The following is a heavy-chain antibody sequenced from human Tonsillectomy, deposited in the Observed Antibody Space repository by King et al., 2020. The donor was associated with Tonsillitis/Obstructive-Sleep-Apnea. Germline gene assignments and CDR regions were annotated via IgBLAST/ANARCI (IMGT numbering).Heavy chain of an antibody. CDR1: GFSLSNAAMG. CDR2: IFSNVDK. D-gene: IGHD5-24*01. J-gene: IGHJ4*02. Sequence: TLKESGPVLVKPTETLTLTCTVSGFSLSNAAMGVNWIRQPPGKALEWLAYIFSNVDKSYSPSLKSRLTISKDASKSQVVLTMTNMDPVDTATYYCARAEMSTISAFSLDSWGQGILVTVSS. CDR3: ARAEMSTISAFSLDS. V-gene: IGHV2-26*01.